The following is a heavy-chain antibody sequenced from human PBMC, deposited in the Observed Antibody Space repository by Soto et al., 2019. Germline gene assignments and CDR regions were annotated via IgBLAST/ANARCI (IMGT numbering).Heavy chain of an antibody. CDR3: TTDGYGSGSYYTYGMDV. Sequence: GGSLRLSCAASGFTFSNAWMNWVRQAPGKGLEWVGRIKSKTDGGTTDYAAPVKGRFTISRDDSKNTLYLQMNSLKTEDTAVYYCTTDGYGSGSYYTYGMDVWGQGTTVTVSS. CDR2: IKSKTDGGTT. J-gene: IGHJ6*02. D-gene: IGHD3-10*01. CDR1: GFTFSNAW. V-gene: IGHV3-15*07.